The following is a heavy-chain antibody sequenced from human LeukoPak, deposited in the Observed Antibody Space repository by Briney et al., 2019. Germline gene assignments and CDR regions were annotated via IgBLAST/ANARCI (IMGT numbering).Heavy chain of an antibody. CDR1: GGSISSSSYY. D-gene: IGHD5-18*01. V-gene: IGHV4-39*07. J-gene: IGHJ4*02. Sequence: SETLSLTCTVSGGSISSSSYYWGWIRQPPGKGLEWIGSIYYSGSTWSSLKSRVTVSIDTSKNKFSLKLSSVTAADTAVYYCARAGYSYGYVDYWGQGTLVTVSS. CDR3: ARAGYSYGYVDY. CDR2: IYYSGST.